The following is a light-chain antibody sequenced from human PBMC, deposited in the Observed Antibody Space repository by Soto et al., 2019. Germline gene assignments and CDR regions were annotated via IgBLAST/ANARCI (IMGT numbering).Light chain of an antibody. CDR3: ISYAGSNNLYV. CDR1: SSDVGGYNY. CDR2: EVS. V-gene: IGLV2-8*01. J-gene: IGLJ1*01. Sequence: QSALTQPPSASGSPGQSVATSCTGTSSDVGGYNYVSWYQQHPGKAPKLMIYEVSKRPSGVPDRFSGSKSGNTASLTVSGLQAEDEADYYCISYAGSNNLYVFGTGTKVTVL.